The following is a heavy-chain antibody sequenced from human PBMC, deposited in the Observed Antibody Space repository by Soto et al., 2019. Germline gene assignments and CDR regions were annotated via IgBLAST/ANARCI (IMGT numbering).Heavy chain of an antibody. D-gene: IGHD3-10*01. Sequence: GGSLGLSCAASGFTFSSYGMHWVRQAPGKGLEWVAVISYDGSNKYYADSVKGRFTISRDNSKNTLYLQMNSLRAEDTAVYYCAKDFLSRPNHSYYYGSGSYAGHWGQGTLVTVSS. V-gene: IGHV3-30*18. CDR2: ISYDGSNK. J-gene: IGHJ4*02. CDR1: GFTFSSYG. CDR3: AKDFLSRPNHSYYYGSGSYAGH.